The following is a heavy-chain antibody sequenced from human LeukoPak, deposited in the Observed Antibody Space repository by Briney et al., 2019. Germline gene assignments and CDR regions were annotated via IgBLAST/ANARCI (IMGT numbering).Heavy chain of an antibody. J-gene: IGHJ4*02. CDR2: ISYDGSNK. V-gene: IGHV3-30-3*01. CDR3: ARDRYSGYDFDY. D-gene: IGHD5-12*01. CDR1: GFTFSSYA. Sequence: PGGSLRLSCAASGFTFSSYAMHWVRQAPGKGLEWVAVISYDGSNKYYADSVKGRFTISRDNSKNTLYLQMNSLRAEDTAVYYCARDRYSGYDFDYWGQGTLVTDSS.